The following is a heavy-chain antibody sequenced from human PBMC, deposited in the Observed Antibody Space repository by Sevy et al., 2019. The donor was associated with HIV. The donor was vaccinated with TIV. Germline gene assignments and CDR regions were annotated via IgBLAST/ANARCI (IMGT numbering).Heavy chain of an antibody. CDR2: IRSKANSYAT. CDR3: TRPSGVRGGYEDY. Sequence: GGSLRLSCAASGFTFSGSAMHWVRQASGKGLEWVGRIRSKANSYATAYAASVKGSFTISRDDSKNTAYLQMNSLKTEDTAVYYCTRPSGVRGGYEDYWGQGTLVTVSS. V-gene: IGHV3-73*01. J-gene: IGHJ4*02. D-gene: IGHD3-10*01. CDR1: GFTFSGSA.